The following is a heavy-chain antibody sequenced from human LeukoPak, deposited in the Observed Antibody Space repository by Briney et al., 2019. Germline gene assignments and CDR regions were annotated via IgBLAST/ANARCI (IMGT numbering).Heavy chain of an antibody. J-gene: IGHJ3*02. CDR2: ISSTSGTI. CDR1: GFTFSGYS. CDR3: ARDTRYAFDI. Sequence: GGSLRLSCAASGFTFSGYSMNWVRQAPGKGLEYVSYISSTSGTIYNADSVKGRFTISRDNAKNSRYLQMNSLRDEDTAVYYCARDTRYAFDIWGQGTMVTVSS. V-gene: IGHV3-48*02.